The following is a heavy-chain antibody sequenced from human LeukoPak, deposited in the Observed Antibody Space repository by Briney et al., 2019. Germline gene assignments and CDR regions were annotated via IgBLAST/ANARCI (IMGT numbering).Heavy chain of an antibody. V-gene: IGHV4-34*01. CDR2: INHSGST. Sequence: SETLSLTCAVYGGSFSGYYWSWIRQPPGKGLEWIGEINHSGSTNYNPSLKSRVTISVDTSKNQFSLKLSSVTAADTAVYYCARGRGRHGDYHYYYHGMDVWGQGTTVTVSS. J-gene: IGHJ6*02. D-gene: IGHD4-17*01. CDR3: ARGRGRHGDYHYYYHGMDV. CDR1: GGSFSGYY.